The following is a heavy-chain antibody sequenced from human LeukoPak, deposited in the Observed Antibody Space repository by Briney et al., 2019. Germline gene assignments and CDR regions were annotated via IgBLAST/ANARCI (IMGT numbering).Heavy chain of an antibody. CDR3: ATVHCSGGSCYAGSYYGMDV. V-gene: IGHV3-48*02. CDR1: GFTFSTYS. D-gene: IGHD2-15*01. CDR2: LSPSSTTI. J-gene: IGHJ6*02. Sequence: GGSLRLSCAASGFTFSTYSMNWVRQAPGKGLEWLSYLSPSSTTIYYADSVKGRFTISRDNAKNSLYLQMNSLRDEDTAVYYCATVHCSGGSCYAGSYYGMDVWGQGTTVTVSS.